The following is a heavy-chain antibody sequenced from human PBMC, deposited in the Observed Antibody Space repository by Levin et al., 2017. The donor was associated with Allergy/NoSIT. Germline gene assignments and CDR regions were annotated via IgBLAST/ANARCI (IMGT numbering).Heavy chain of an antibody. CDR3: ARDKEGYCSGGSCQDAFDI. J-gene: IGHJ3*02. D-gene: IGHD2-15*01. V-gene: IGHV4-59*01. Sequence: SQTLSLTCTVSGGSISSYYWSWIRQPPGKGLEWIGYIYYSGSTNYNPSLKSRVTISVDTSKNQFSLKLSSVTAADTAVYYCARDKEGYCSGGSCQDAFDIWGQGTMVTVSS. CDR1: GGSISSYY. CDR2: IYYSGST.